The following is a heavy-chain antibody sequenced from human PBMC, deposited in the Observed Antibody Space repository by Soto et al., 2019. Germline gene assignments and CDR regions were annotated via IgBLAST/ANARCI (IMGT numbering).Heavy chain of an antibody. J-gene: IGHJ4*02. D-gene: IGHD2-15*01. CDR3: AKLGYCSGGSYHNDY. V-gene: IGHV3-30*18. CDR2: ISYDGSNK. CDR1: GFTFSSYG. Sequence: GGSLRLSCAASGFTFSSYGMHWVRQAPGKGLEWVAVISYDGSNKYYADPVKGRFTISRDNSKNTLYLQMNSLRAEDTAVYYCAKLGYCSGGSYHNDYWGQGTLVTVSS.